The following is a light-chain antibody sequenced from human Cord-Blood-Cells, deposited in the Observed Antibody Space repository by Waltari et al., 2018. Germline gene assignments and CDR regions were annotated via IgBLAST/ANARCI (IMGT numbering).Light chain of an antibody. V-gene: IGKV3-11*01. J-gene: IGKJ1*01. CDR3: QQRSNWPRT. Sequence: EIVLTQSPATLSLSPGERATLACRARQSVSSYLAWYQQKPGQAPRLLIYDASNRATGIPARFSGSGSGTDFTRTISSLEPEDFAVYYCQQRSNWPRTFGQGTKVEIK. CDR1: QSVSSY. CDR2: DAS.